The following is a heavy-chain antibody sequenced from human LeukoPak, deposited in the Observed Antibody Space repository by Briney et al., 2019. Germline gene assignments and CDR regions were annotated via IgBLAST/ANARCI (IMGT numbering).Heavy chain of an antibody. CDR2: IYNGGST. V-gene: IGHV4-59*01. D-gene: IGHD1-26*01. CDR3: AKGGTYGGGADY. J-gene: IGHJ4*02. Sequence: SETLSLTCTVSGGSISSYHWSWIREPPGRGLEWIGYIYNGGSTTYSPSLNSRVTISLDTSNNQVSLRLSSVTAADTAVYYCAKGGTYGGGADYWGQGTLVTVSS. CDR1: GGSISSYH.